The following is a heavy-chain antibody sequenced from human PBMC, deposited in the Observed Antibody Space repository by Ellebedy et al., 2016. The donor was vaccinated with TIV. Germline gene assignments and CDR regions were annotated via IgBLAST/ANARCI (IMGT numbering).Heavy chain of an antibody. CDR1: GFTFSSYS. J-gene: IGHJ6*03. CDR3: ASGISNSGHLYYYYMDV. Sequence: GGSLRLSCAASGFTFSSYSMNWVRQAPGKGLEWVSSISTSSSYIYYADSVKGRFTISRDNAKNSLYLQMNSLRAEDTAVYYCASGISNSGHLYYYYMDVWGKGTTVTVSS. CDR2: ISTSSSYI. V-gene: IGHV3-21*01. D-gene: IGHD3-10*01.